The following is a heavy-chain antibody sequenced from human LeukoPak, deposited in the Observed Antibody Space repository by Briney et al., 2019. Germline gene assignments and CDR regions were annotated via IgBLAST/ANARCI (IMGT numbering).Heavy chain of an antibody. J-gene: IGHJ4*02. CDR3: ARISIGPDY. Sequence: GGSLRLSCAASGFTFSSYAMHRVRQAPGKGLEWVAVISYDGSNKYYADSVKGRFTISRDNSKNTLYLQMNSLRAEDTAVYYCARISIGPDYWGQGTLVTVSS. V-gene: IGHV3-30-3*01. D-gene: IGHD2/OR15-2a*01. CDR2: ISYDGSNK. CDR1: GFTFSSYA.